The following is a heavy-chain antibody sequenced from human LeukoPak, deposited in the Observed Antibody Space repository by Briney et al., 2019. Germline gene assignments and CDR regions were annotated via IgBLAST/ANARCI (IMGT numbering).Heavy chain of an antibody. D-gene: IGHD3-10*01. V-gene: IGHV3-23*01. Sequence: GGSLRLSCAASRFTFSTYAMSWVRQAPGKGLEWVSSISGSGGRTYYADSVKGRFTISRDNSKNTLYLHVNSLRAEDTAVYYCAKHRMVREIITDYYFDYWGQGTLVTVSS. CDR1: RFTFSTYA. CDR2: ISGSGGRT. CDR3: AKHRMVREIITDYYFDY. J-gene: IGHJ4*02.